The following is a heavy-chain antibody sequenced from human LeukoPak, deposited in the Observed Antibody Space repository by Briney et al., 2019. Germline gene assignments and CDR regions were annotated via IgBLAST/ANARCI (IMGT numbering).Heavy chain of an antibody. CDR1: GFTFSSYE. CDR3: ARHSSGWYGGIDY. J-gene: IGHJ4*02. CDR2: ISSSGSTI. Sequence: GGSLRLPCAASGFTFSSYEMNWVRQAPGKGLEWGSYISSSGSTIYYADSVKGRFTISRDNAKNSLYLQMNSLRAEDTAVYYCARHSSGWYGGIDYWGQGTLVTVSS. D-gene: IGHD6-19*01. V-gene: IGHV3-48*03.